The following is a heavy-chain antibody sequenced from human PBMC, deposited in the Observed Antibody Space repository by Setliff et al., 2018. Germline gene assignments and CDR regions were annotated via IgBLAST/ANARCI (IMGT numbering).Heavy chain of an antibody. D-gene: IGHD3-3*01. J-gene: IGHJ5*02. Sequence: LSLTCTVSGDSLSSSYWSWIRQPPGKGLEWIGRFSYGVSTIYNPSLESRVTFSVDTSKNQFSLKLTSVTAADTAVYYCARRVLECGRTACPLGGSYNWFDPWGQGIEVTVSS. CDR3: ARRVLECGRTACPLGGSYNWFDP. CDR2: FSYGVST. V-gene: IGHV4-59*08. CDR1: GDSLSSSY.